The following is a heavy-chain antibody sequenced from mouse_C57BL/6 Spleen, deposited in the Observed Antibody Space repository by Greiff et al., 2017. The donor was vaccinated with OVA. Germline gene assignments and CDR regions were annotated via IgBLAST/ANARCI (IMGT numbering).Heavy chain of an antibody. D-gene: IGHD2-5*01. Sequence: EVKLVESGGGLVKPGGSLKLSCAASGFTFSDYGMHWVRQAPEKGLEWVAYISSGSSTIYYADTVKGRFTISRDNAKNTLFLQMTSLRSEDTAMYYCARDYRNYVGYFDYWGQGTTLTVSS. CDR2: ISSGSSTI. V-gene: IGHV5-17*01. CDR1: GFTFSDYG. CDR3: ARDYRNYVGYFDY. J-gene: IGHJ2*01.